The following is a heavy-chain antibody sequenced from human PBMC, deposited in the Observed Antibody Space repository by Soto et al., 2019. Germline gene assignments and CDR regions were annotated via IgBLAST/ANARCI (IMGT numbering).Heavy chain of an antibody. CDR2: SDYSGST. V-gene: IGHV4-39*07. Sequence: SETLSLTCIVSSGSISSNNYFWSWCRQPPGKGLESIGSSDYSGSTYNTPSLKSRVPRSVDKSKNQFSVKLSSVTAADTAVYYCARRVAAADYYYYHMDVWGKGTTVTVSS. J-gene: IGHJ6*03. D-gene: IGHD6-13*01. CDR3: ARRVAAADYYYYHMDV. CDR1: SGSISSNNYF.